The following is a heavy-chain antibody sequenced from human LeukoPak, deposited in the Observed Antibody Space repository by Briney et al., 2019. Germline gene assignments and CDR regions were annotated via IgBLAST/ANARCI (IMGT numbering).Heavy chain of an antibody. D-gene: IGHD3-22*01. CDR3: ARDRWYYYDSSDYYHDAFDI. CDR1: GYTFSGYY. Sequence: ASVKVSCKASGYTFSGYYIHWVRQAPGQGLEWMGWINPNSGGTNYAQKFQGRVTMTRDTSISTAYMELSRLRSDDTAVYYCARDRWYYYDSSDYYHDAFDIWGQGTMVTVSS. J-gene: IGHJ3*02. V-gene: IGHV1-2*02. CDR2: INPNSGGT.